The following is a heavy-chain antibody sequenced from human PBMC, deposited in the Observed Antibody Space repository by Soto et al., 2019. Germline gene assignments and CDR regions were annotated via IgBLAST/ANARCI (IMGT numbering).Heavy chain of an antibody. CDR2: ILYDGSNK. J-gene: IGHJ4*02. Sequence: QVQLVESGGGVVQPGRSLRLSCEASGFTFSSYGMHWVRQAPGKGLEWVAVILYDGSNKYYADSLKGRFTISRDTSKNTLYLQMNSLRSEATAVYYCARPGIAAAGTIYWGQGTLVTVSS. D-gene: IGHD6-13*01. V-gene: IGHV3-33*05. CDR1: GFTFSSYG. CDR3: ARPGIAAAGTIY.